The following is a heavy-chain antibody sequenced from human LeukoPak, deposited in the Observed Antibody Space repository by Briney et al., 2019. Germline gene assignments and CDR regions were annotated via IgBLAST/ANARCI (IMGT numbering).Heavy chain of an antibody. V-gene: IGHV3-64*01. D-gene: IGHD6-19*01. J-gene: IGHJ4*02. Sequence: TGGSLRLSCAASGFTFSSYAMHWVRQAPGQGLEYVSAISSNGGSTYYANSVKGRFTISRDNSKNTLYLQMGSLRAEDMAVYYCARDSIAVAGTIDYWGQGTLVTVSS. CDR1: GFTFSSYA. CDR2: ISSNGGST. CDR3: ARDSIAVAGTIDY.